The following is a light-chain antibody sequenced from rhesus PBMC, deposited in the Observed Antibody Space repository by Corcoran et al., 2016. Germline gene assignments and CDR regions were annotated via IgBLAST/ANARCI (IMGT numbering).Light chain of an antibody. CDR1: QDISSY. Sequence: DIQMTQSPSSLSASVGDTVIITCRARQDISSYLNWFQQKPGKAPTLLIYVASCLQIGVPSRFSGSGSGTDFTLTISSLQPEDFATYFCRHHNNYPWTFGQGTKVEIK. J-gene: IGKJ1*01. CDR3: RHHNNYPWT. CDR2: VAS. V-gene: IGKV1-28*03.